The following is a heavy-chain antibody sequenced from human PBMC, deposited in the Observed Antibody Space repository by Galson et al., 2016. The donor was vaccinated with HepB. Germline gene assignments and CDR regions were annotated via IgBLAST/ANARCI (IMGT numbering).Heavy chain of an antibody. V-gene: IGHV3-66*01. CDR3: VRGPHYFGSGSPGSDFFDY. J-gene: IGHJ4*02. CDR2: FYGGQST. D-gene: IGHD3-10*01. Sequence: SLRLSCAGYGFEISGKFMNWVRQAPGKGLEWVSVFYGGQSTLYSDSVKGRFTISRDSSKNTLFLQMNRLRVEDTAVYYCVRGPHYFGSGSPGSDFFDYWGKGTLVTVSS. CDR1: GFEISGKF.